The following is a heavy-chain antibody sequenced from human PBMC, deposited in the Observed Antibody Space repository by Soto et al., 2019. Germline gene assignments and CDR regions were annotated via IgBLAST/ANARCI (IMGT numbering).Heavy chain of an antibody. D-gene: IGHD5-12*01. J-gene: IGHJ6*02. CDR3: ARGRGYSGDDHYYYFDMDV. CDR1: GGTFNNYP. Sequence: VKVSCKASGGTFNNYPITWVRQAPGQGLEWMGGSIPIFGTANYAQKFQGRVTISVDESTSTAYMELSSLRSEGTAVYYCARGRGYSGDDHYYYFDMDVWGQGTTVTVSS. CDR2: SIPIFGTA. V-gene: IGHV1-69*13.